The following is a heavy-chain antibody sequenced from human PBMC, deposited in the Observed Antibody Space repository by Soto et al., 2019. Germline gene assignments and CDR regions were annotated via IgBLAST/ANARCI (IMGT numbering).Heavy chain of an antibody. J-gene: IGHJ4*02. Sequence: GGSLRLSCAASGFTFSSYAMSWVRQAPGKGLEWVSAISGSGGSTYYADSVKGRFTISRDNSKNTLYLQMNSLRAEDTAVYYCAKTGVPIMRLGELSFDYWGQGTLVTVSS. D-gene: IGHD3-16*02. CDR2: ISGSGGST. V-gene: IGHV3-23*01. CDR1: GFTFSSYA. CDR3: AKTGVPIMRLGELSFDY.